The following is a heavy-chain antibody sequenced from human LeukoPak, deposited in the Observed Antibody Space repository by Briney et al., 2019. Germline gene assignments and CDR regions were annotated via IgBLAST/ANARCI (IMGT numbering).Heavy chain of an antibody. D-gene: IGHD2-15*01. CDR2: IKQDGSEK. Sequence: PGGSLRLSCAASGFTFSSYWMSWVRQAPGKGLEWVASIKQDGSEKYYVDSVKGRFTISRDNAKNSLYLQMNSLRAEDTAVYYCARTPRYCSGGSCYSIYFQHWGQGTLVTVSS. CDR3: ARTPRYCSGGSCYSIYFQH. CDR1: GFTFSSYW. V-gene: IGHV3-7*01. J-gene: IGHJ1*01.